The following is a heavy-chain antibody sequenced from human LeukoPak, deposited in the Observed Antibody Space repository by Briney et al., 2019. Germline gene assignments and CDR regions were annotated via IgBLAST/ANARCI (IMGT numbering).Heavy chain of an antibody. Sequence: ASVKVSCKASGYTFSGYYIHWVRQAPGQGLEWMGWINPNSGGTNYAQKFQGRVTMTSDTSISTAYMELSRLRSDDTAVYYCATYVWGNITFDYWGQGTLVTVSS. V-gene: IGHV1-2*02. D-gene: IGHD3-16*01. CDR1: GYTFSGYY. CDR2: INPNSGGT. J-gene: IGHJ4*02. CDR3: ATYVWGNITFDY.